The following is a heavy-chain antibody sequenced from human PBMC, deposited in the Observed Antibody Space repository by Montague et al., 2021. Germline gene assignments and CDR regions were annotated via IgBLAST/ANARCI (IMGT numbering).Heavy chain of an antibody. J-gene: IGHJ6*02. CDR1: GDSDGGEEAT. V-gene: IGHV6-1*01. Sequence: CAISGDSDGGEEATWRWEEQTPERQLEYVVVTYYRSEKYNDYAVSVRGRVTINPDTSKNQFSLQLNSLTPEDTAIYYCTSGGEGNYNVMDVWGQGTTVTVSS. D-gene: IGHD3-10*01. CDR3: TSGGEGNYNVMDV. CDR2: TYYRSEKYN.